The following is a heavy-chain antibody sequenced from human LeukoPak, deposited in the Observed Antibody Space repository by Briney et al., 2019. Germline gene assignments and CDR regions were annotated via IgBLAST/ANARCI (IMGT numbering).Heavy chain of an antibody. Sequence: SETLSLTCTVSGGSVSSGSYYWSWIRQPPGKGLEWIGYVYYSGSTNYNPSLKSRVTMSVDTSKNQFSLKLISVTAADTAVYYCARLSSGSFNWFDPWGQGALVTVSS. J-gene: IGHJ5*02. CDR3: ARLSSGSFNWFDP. CDR1: GGSVSSGSYY. V-gene: IGHV4-61*01. CDR2: VYYSGST. D-gene: IGHD3-10*01.